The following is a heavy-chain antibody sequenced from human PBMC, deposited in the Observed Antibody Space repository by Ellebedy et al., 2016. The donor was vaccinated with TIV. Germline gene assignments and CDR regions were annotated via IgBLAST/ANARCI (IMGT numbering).Heavy chain of an antibody. CDR3: ARAIFGVGEDDY. CDR1: GGTFSSYA. J-gene: IGHJ4*02. D-gene: IGHD3-3*01. V-gene: IGHV1-69*04. CDR2: IIPILGIA. Sequence: SVKVSCXASGGTFSSYAISWVRQAPGQGLEWMGRIIPILGIANYAQKFQGRVTITADKSTSTAYMELSSLRSEDTAVYYCARAIFGVGEDDYWGQGTLVTVSS.